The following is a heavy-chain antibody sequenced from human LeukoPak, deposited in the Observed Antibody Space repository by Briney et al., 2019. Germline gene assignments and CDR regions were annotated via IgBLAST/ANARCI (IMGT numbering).Heavy chain of an antibody. CDR2: IHYRGNT. CDR3: AGLSINWNALGY. V-gene: IGHV4-59*01. CDR1: GGSISSYY. J-gene: IGHJ4*02. D-gene: IGHD1-1*01. Sequence: SETLSLTCTVSGGSISSYYWGWIRQPPGEGLEWIGCIHYRGNTHYNPSLKSRVTISVDTSKNQFSLKLNSVTAADTAVYYCAGLSINWNALGYWGQGTLVTVSS.